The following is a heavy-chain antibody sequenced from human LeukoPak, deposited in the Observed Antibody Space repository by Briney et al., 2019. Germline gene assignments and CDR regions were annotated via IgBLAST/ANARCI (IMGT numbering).Heavy chain of an antibody. CDR3: AQGDYSKLRD. V-gene: IGHV4-39*01. D-gene: IGHD4-11*01. CDR1: GGSISSSSYY. Sequence: PSETLSLTCTVSGGSISSSSYYWGWIRQPPGKGLEWIGSIYYSGSTYYNPSLKSRVTISVDTSKNQFSLKLSSVTAADTAVYYCAQGDYSKLRDWGQGTLVTVSS. J-gene: IGHJ4*02. CDR2: IYYSGST.